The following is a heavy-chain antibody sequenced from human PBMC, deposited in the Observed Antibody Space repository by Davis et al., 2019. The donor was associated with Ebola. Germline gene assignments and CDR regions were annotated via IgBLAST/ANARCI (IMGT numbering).Heavy chain of an antibody. CDR3: ARDPHYYDSSGYVFDY. Sequence: AASVKVSCKASGGTFSSYAISWVRQAPGQGLEWMGRIIPILGIANYAQKFQGRVTITRDTSASTAYMELSSLRSEDTAVYYCARDPHYYDSSGYVFDYWGQGTLVTVSS. V-gene: IGHV1-69*04. CDR2: IIPILGIA. CDR1: GGTFSSYA. D-gene: IGHD3-22*01. J-gene: IGHJ4*02.